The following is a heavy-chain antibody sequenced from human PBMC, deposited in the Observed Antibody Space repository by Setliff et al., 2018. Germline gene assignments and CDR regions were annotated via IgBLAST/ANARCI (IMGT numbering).Heavy chain of an antibody. D-gene: IGHD6-13*01. CDR3: AMGRQEVAAAGKTQIDY. Sequence: PSETLSLTCTFYGGPFSDYYWGWVRQPPGKGLEWIGEISHSGSTNYNPSLKSRVTMSVDTSKNQFSLNLNSVTAADTAVYYCAMGRQEVAAAGKTQIDYWGQGTLVTVSS. CDR2: ISHSGST. CDR1: GGPFSDYY. J-gene: IGHJ4*02. V-gene: IGHV4-34*01.